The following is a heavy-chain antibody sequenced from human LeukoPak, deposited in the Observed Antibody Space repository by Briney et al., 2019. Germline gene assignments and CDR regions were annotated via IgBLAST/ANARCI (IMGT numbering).Heavy chain of an antibody. V-gene: IGHV3-23*01. CDR3: ANPCSDGVCYPDY. CDR1: GGSISSGGYS. CDR2: ISAGATTT. D-gene: IGHD2-21*02. J-gene: IGHJ4*02. Sequence: LSLTCAVSGGSISSGGYSWSWIRQPPGKGLEWVSAISAGATTTYYADSVKGRFTISRDDSRNTLYLQMDSLRVEDTAVYYCANPCSDGVCYPDYWGQGTLVTVSS.